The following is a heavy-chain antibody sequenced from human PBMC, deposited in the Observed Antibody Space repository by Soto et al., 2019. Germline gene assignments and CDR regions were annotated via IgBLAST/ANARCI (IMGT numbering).Heavy chain of an antibody. D-gene: IGHD3-10*01. CDR1: GGSISSYY. Sequence: SETLSLTCTVSGGSISSYYWSWIRQPPGKGLEWIGYIYYSGSTNYNPSLKSRVTISVDTSKNQFSLKLSSVTAADTAVYYCARHLSPRYHYGSGSYYNGWYFDYWGQRTLVTVSS. CDR2: IYYSGST. CDR3: ARHLSPRYHYGSGSYYNGWYFDY. V-gene: IGHV4-59*08. J-gene: IGHJ4*02.